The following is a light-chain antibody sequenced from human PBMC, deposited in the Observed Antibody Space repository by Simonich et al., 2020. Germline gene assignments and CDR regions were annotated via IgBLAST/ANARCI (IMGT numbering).Light chain of an antibody. CDR2: DAS. V-gene: IGKV3D-20*01. CDR1: QSVSSSY. CDR3: QQYGSSPPLT. J-gene: IGKJ4*01. Sequence: EIVLTQSPGTLSLSPGERATLSCRASQSVSSSYLAWYQQKPGLAPRLLIYDASSRATGIPDRFSGSGSGTDCTLTISRLEPEDFAVYYCQQYGSSPPLTFGGGTKVEIK.